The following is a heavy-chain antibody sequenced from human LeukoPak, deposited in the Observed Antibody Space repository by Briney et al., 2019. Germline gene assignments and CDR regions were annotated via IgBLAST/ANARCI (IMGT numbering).Heavy chain of an antibody. D-gene: IGHD3-22*01. V-gene: IGHV4-59*01. CDR2: IYYSGST. Sequence: IPSETLSLTCTVSGGSISSYDWSWIRQPPGKGLEWIGYIYYSGSTNYNPSLKSRVTISVDTSKNQFSLKLSSVTAADTAVYYCARSGFPYYYDSSGYYYAFDIWGQGTMVTVPS. J-gene: IGHJ3*02. CDR3: ARSGFPYYYDSSGYYYAFDI. CDR1: GGSISSYD.